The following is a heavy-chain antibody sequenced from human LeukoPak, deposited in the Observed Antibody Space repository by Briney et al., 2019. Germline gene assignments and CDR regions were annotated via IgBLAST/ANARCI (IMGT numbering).Heavy chain of an antibody. CDR1: GFTFSNYA. J-gene: IGHJ4*02. V-gene: IGHV3-33*01. CDR2: IWYDGSNK. D-gene: IGHD1-26*01. CDR3: ASPPGVGAIKYYFDY. Sequence: PGRSLRLSCAASGFTFSNYAMHWVRQAPGKGLEWVAVIWYDGSNKFYADSAKGRFTVSRDNSKNTLYLQMNSLRAEDTAVYYCASPPGVGAIKYYFDYWGQGTLVTVSS.